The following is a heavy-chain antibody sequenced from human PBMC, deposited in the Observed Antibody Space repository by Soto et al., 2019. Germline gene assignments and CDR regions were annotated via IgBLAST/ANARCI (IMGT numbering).Heavy chain of an antibody. CDR1: GGSITSGGSF. J-gene: IGHJ4*02. Sequence: SETLSLTCTVSGGSITSGGSFWSWIRQHPGKGPEWIAFIGYSGATSYNPSLASRVTISADTYKSQFSLNLRSVTAADTAVYYCAKVGLRYYYDSRYFDYWGQGTLVTVSS. CDR3: AKVGLRYYYDSRYFDY. CDR2: IGYSGAT. V-gene: IGHV4-31*03. D-gene: IGHD3-22*01.